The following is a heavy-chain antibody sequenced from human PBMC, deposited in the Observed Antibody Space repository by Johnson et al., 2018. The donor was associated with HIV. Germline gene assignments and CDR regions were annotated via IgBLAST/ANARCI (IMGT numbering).Heavy chain of an antibody. D-gene: IGHD2-15*01. Sequence: QVQLVESGGGVVRPGGSLRLSCAASGFTFSSYAMHWVRQAPGTGLEWVAVISYDGSDTYYADSMKGRFTISRDKFKNTLYRRMNSMRAEDSAVYYCVREFTLQWENPTIWGQGTMVTVSS. J-gene: IGHJ3*02. CDR1: GFTFSSYA. CDR3: VREFTLQWENPTI. V-gene: IGHV3-30*04. CDR2: ISYDGSDT.